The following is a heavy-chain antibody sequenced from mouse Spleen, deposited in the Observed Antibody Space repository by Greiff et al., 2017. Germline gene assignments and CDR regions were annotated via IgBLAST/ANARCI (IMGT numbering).Heavy chain of an antibody. CDR2: IDPETGGT. CDR1: GYTFTDYE. V-gene: IGHV1-15*01. CDR3: TSYYRYDEDAMDY. D-gene: IGHD2-14*01. Sequence: QVQLKQSGAELVRPGASVTLSCKASGYTFTDYEMHWVKQTPVHGLEWIGAIDPETGGTAYNQKFKGKAILTADKSSSTAYMELRSLTSEDSAVYYCTSYYRYDEDAMDYWGQGTSVTVSS. J-gene: IGHJ4*01.